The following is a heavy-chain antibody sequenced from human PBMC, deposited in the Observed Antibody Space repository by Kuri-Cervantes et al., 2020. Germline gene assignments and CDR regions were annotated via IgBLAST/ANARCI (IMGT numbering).Heavy chain of an antibody. J-gene: IGHJ4*02. CDR2: IYSGGST. CDR3: VKSSSGYRD. V-gene: IGHV3-53*05. Sequence: GESLKISCAASGFTVSSNYMSWVRQAPGKGLEWVSVIYSGGSTYYADSVKGRFTISRDNSKNTLYLQMNSLRDEDTAMYYCVKSSSGYRDWGQGTLVTVSS. CDR1: GFTVSSNY. D-gene: IGHD3-22*01.